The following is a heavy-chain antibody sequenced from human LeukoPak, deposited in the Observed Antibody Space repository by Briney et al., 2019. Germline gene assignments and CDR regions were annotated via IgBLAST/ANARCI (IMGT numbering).Heavy chain of an antibody. CDR1: GGSISSHY. J-gene: IGHJ6*02. CDR3: ARSLSTGPSAAGDAFYFYYGMDV. V-gene: IGHV4-59*11. Sequence: TETLSLICNVSGGSISSHYLSWIRQPPGKGLEWIAYIHYSGSTNYNPSLTSRVTISVDTSKNQFSLKLTSVTAADTAVYYCARSLSTGPSAAGDAFYFYYGMDVWGQGTTVTVSS. D-gene: IGHD6-13*01. CDR2: IHYSGST.